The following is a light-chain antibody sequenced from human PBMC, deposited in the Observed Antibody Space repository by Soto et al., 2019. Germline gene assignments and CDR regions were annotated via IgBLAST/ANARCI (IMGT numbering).Light chain of an antibody. Sequence: QSALTQPASVSGSPGQSITISCTGTSSDVGSHNLVSWYQQHPGQAPKLMIYEVSKRPLGVSARFSASKSGNTASLTISGLQAEDEADYYCSSYGGSTDVFGGGTQLTVL. V-gene: IGLV2-23*02. CDR1: SSDVGSHNL. J-gene: IGLJ7*01. CDR3: SSYGGSTDV. CDR2: EVS.